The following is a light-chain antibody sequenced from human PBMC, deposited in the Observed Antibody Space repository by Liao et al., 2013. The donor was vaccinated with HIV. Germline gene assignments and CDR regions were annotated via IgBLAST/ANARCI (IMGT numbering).Light chain of an antibody. V-gene: IGLV3-1*01. CDR1: KLGDKY. J-gene: IGLJ2*01. Sequence: SYELTQPPSVSVSPGQTASITCSGDKLGDKYACWYQQRPGQSPVLIIYQDRKRPSGIPERFSGSNSGNTATLTISGTQAMDEADYYCQAWDINTGAFGGGTKLTVL. CDR2: QDR. CDR3: QAWDINTGA.